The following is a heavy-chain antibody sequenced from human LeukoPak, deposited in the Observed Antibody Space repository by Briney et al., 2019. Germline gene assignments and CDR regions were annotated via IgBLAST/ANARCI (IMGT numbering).Heavy chain of an antibody. CDR1: GGSISSSNW. CDR2: IYHSGST. J-gene: IGHJ3*02. CDR3: ARYPVGATRDDAFDI. D-gene: IGHD1-26*01. Sequence: PSGTLSLTCAVSGGSISSSNWWSWVRQPPGKGLEWIGEIYHSGSTNYNPSLKSRVTISVDKSKNQFSLKLSSVTAADTAVYYCARYPVGATRDDAFDIWGQGTMVTVSS. V-gene: IGHV4-4*02.